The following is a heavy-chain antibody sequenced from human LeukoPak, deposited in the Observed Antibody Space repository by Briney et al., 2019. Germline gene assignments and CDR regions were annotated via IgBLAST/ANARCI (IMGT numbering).Heavy chain of an antibody. CDR1: GFTFSLYG. D-gene: IGHD3-10*01. V-gene: IGHV3-23*01. J-gene: IGHJ3*02. CDR2: IGYDGGNK. Sequence: GGSLRLSCAASGFTFSLYGMSWVRQAPGKGLDWVTFIGYDGGNKYYTDSVKGRFTISIDNSRNTLYLQMDSLRAEDTAVYFCAKNRHYGSSFDAFDIWGQGTMVSVSS. CDR3: AKNRHYGSSFDAFDI.